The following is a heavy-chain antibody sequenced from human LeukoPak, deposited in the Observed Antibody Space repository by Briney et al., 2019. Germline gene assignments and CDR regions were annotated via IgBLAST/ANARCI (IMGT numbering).Heavy chain of an antibody. D-gene: IGHD1-26*01. CDR3: ARDDSGSYSYYFHY. J-gene: IGHJ4*02. CDR1: GITFSDYY. Sequence: GGSLRLSCAASGITFSDYYMSWIRQAPGKGLEWVSYISSSSTYTNYADSVKGRFTISRDNAKNSLYLQMNSLRAEDTAVYYCARDDSGSYSYYFHYWGQGTLVTVSS. V-gene: IGHV3-11*06. CDR2: ISSSSTYT.